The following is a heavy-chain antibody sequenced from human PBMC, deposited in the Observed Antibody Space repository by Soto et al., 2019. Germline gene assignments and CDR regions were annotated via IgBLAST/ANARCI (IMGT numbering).Heavy chain of an antibody. Sequence: GGSLRLACAASGFTFSSYSMNWVRQAPGKGLEWVSSISSSSSYIYYADSVKGRFTISRDNAKNSLYLQMNSLRAEDTAVYYCARSGLNAFDIWGQGTMVTVSS. D-gene: IGHD3-16*02. CDR2: ISSSSSYI. CDR1: GFTFSSYS. CDR3: ARSGLNAFDI. J-gene: IGHJ3*02. V-gene: IGHV3-21*01.